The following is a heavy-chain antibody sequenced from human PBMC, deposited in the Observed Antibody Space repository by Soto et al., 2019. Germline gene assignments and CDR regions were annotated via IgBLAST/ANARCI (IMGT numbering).Heavy chain of an antibody. CDR2: IRTTGST. CDR1: GFAVSNHY. J-gene: IGHJ6*02. Sequence: EVQLVETGGALIQPGGSLRLSCAASGFAVSNHYMNWVRQAPGKGLEWVSIIRTTGSTYYADSVKGRFTISRDNAKNTVALEINSLRGEDTAVYFFARNSMMDVWGQGTTVIVSS. V-gene: IGHV3-53*02. D-gene: IGHD1-7*01. CDR3: ARNSMMDV.